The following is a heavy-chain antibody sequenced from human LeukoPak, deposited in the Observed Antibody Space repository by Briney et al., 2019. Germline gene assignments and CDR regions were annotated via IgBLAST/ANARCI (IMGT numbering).Heavy chain of an antibody. J-gene: IGHJ4*02. CDR3: ARVIAAVTGKGVLDY. CDR1: GYTFTGYY. CDR2: INPNSGDI. V-gene: IGHV1-2*06. D-gene: IGHD6-19*01. Sequence: ASVKVSCKASGYTFTGYYMHWVRQAPGQGLEWIGRINPNSGDINFAQKFQGRVTMTRDTSITTAYMELSRLRSDDTAVYYCARVIAAVTGKGVLDYWGQGTLVTVSS.